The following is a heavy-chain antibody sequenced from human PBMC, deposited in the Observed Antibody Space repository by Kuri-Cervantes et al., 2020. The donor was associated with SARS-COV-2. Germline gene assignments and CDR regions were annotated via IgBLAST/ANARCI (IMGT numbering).Heavy chain of an antibody. CDR2: ISSSGSTI. D-gene: IGHD2-15*01. V-gene: IGHV3-48*03. Sequence: GGSLRLSCVASGFNFSSYEMNWVRQAPGRGLEWVSYISSSGSTIYYADSVKGRFTISRDNAKNSLYLQVSSLRVEDTAVYYCTRMSSGGSPNYWGQGTLVTVSS. CDR3: TRMSSGGSPNY. J-gene: IGHJ4*02. CDR1: GFNFSSYE.